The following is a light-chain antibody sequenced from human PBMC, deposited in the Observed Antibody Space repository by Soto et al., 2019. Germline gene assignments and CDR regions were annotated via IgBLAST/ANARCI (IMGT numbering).Light chain of an antibody. CDR3: RHDGSS. CDR2: LIS. J-gene: IGKJ2*01. CDR1: QTITSGQ. Sequence: EIVLTQFPGTLSLSPGERATLSCRASQTITSGQLGWYQQKPGQAPRLLIYLISSRATGIPDRFSGSGSGTDFTLTISGLEPEDFAIYSCRHDGSSFGQGTKVEI. V-gene: IGKV3-20*01.